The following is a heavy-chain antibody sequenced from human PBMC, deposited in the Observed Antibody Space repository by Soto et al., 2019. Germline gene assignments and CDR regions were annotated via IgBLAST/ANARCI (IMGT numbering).Heavy chain of an antibody. CDR3: TRDSKFAPLLRFFDWSRTDRYYYYMDV. CDR2: IRSKAFGGTT. Sequence: SGGSLRLSCTASGFTFGDYAMSWFRQAPGKGLEWVGFIRSKAFGGTTEYAASVKGRFTISRDDSKSIAYLQMNSLKTEDTAVYYCTRDSKFAPLLRFFDWSRTDRYYYYMDVWGKGTTVTVSS. D-gene: IGHD3-9*01. V-gene: IGHV3-49*03. J-gene: IGHJ6*03. CDR1: GFTFGDYA.